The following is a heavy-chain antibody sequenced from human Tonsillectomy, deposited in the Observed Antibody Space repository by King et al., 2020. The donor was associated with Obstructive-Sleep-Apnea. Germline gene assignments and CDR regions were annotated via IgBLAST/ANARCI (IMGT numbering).Heavy chain of an antibody. J-gene: IGHJ4*02. V-gene: IGHV4-4*02. CDR1: GGSINSSNW. CDR2: IHHSGST. Sequence: QLQESGPGLVKPSGTLSLTCVVSGGSINSSNWWIWVRQPPGKGLEWIGEIHHSGSTNYNPSLKSRVTISVDKSKNQFSLKLSSVTAADTAMYYCARFRWNYGSGSEIDYWGQGTLVTVSS. D-gene: IGHD3-10*01. CDR3: ARFRWNYGSGSEIDY.